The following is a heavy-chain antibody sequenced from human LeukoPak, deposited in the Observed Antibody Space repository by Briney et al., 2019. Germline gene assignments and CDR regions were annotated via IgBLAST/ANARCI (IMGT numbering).Heavy chain of an antibody. V-gene: IGHV4-4*07. D-gene: IGHD1-20*01. Sequence: PSETLSLTCTVSGGSISSYYWSWIRQPAGKGLEWIGRIYTSGSTNYNPSLKSRVTMSVDTSKNQFSPKLSSVTAADTAVYYCARSTGYNWNERFDYWGQGTLVTVSS. CDR2: IYTSGST. CDR3: ARSTGYNWNERFDY. J-gene: IGHJ4*02. CDR1: GGSISSYY.